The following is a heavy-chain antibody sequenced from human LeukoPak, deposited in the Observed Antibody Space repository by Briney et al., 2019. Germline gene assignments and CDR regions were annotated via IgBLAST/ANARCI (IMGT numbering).Heavy chain of an antibody. CDR3: ARVAAAGQPRWGEFDY. V-gene: IGHV1-18*01. J-gene: IGHJ4*02. CDR2: ISAYNGNT. Sequence: ASVKVSCKASGGTFSSYAISWVRQAPGQGLEWMGWISAYNGNTNYAQKLQGRVTMTTDTSTSTAYMELRSLRSDDTAVYYCARVAAAGQPRWGEFDYWGQGTLVTVSS. D-gene: IGHD6-13*01. CDR1: GGTFSSYA.